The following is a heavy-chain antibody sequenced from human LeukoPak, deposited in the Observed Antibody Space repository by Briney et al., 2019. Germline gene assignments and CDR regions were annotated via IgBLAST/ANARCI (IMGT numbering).Heavy chain of an antibody. D-gene: IGHD3-22*01. J-gene: IGHJ4*02. V-gene: IGHV3-30*18. Sequence: GGSLRLSCAASGFTFSSYGMHWVRQAPGKGLEWVAAISYDGSDKYYTDSVKGRFTISRVNSENTLYLQMNSLRAEDTAIYYCAKVKEDRYYNSRGFYLDYWGQGTLVTASS. CDR3: AKVKEDRYYNSRGFYLDY. CDR1: GFTFSSYG. CDR2: ISYDGSDK.